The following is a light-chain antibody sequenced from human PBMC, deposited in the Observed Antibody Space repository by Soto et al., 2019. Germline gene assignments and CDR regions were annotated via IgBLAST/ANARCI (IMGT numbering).Light chain of an antibody. V-gene: IGKV1-5*03. CDR1: QELGSF. J-gene: IGKJ2*01. CDR3: QQYSSHSFYT. CDR2: LAS. Sequence: DIQMTQSPSTLSASVGDRVTVTCRASQELGSFLAWYQQKPGKAPKLLIYLASRLESGVPSWFSGSGSGTGFTLPISGLLPDDYATYFCQQYSSHSFYTFGHGTKLKIK.